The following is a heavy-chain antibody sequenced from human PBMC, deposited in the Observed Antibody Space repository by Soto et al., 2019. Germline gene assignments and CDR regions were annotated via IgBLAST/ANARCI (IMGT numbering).Heavy chain of an antibody. CDR2: IYPGDSDT. J-gene: IGHJ6*03. V-gene: IGHV5-51*01. CDR3: ARVDGYSTAGPYYMDV. D-gene: IGHD6-13*01. CDR1: GYSFTSYW. Sequence: GESLKISCKGSGYSFTSYWIGWVRQMPGKGLEWMGIIYPGDSDTRYSPSFQGQVTISADKSISTAYLQWSSLKASDTAMYYCARVDGYSTAGPYYMDVWGKGTTVTVSS.